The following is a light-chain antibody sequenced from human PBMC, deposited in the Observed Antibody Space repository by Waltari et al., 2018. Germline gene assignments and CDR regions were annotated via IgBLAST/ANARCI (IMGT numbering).Light chain of an antibody. CDR3: QQYNNWPRT. V-gene: IGKV3-15*01. CDR1: HSVNIN. Sequence: EIEMTQSPATLSVSPVERATLSCRANHSVNINIAWYHQKPGQAPRLLIYGSSVRATDFPARFSGRGSGTEFTLTISNLQSEDIGVYYCQQYNNWPRTFGQGTKLEIK. CDR2: GSS. J-gene: IGKJ2*01.